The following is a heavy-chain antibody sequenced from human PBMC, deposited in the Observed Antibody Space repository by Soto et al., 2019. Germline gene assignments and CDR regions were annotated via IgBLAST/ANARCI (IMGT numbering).Heavy chain of an antibody. V-gene: IGHV3-30-3*01. CDR1: GFTFSSYA. D-gene: IGHD6-6*01. J-gene: IGHJ6*02. CDR3: ARDGQQLVLNYYYGMDV. Sequence: QVQLVEAGGGVVKPGRSLRLSCAGAGFTFSSYAMHWVRQAPGKGLEWVAVISYDGSNKYYADSVKGRFTISRDNSKNTMYLQMNSLRAEDTAVYYCARDGQQLVLNYYYGMDVWGQGTTVTVSS. CDR2: ISYDGSNK.